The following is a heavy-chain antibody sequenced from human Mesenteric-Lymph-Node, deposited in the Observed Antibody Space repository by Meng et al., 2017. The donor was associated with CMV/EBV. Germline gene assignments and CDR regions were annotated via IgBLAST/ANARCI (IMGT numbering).Heavy chain of an antibody. V-gene: IGHV1-2*02. Sequence: TFPGYSMHWVRQAPGQGLEWMGWINPNSGGTNYAQTFQGRVTMTRDTSISTAYMELSRLRSDDTAVYYCARGEYYDFWSGYYYFDYWGQGTLVTVSS. CDR1: TFPGYS. CDR2: INPNSGGT. D-gene: IGHD3-3*01. CDR3: ARGEYYDFWSGYYYFDY. J-gene: IGHJ4*02.